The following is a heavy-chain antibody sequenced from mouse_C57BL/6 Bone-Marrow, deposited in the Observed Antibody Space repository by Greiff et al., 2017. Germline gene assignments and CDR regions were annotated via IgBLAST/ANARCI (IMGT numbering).Heavy chain of an antibody. D-gene: IGHD2-4*01. CDR3: TTRLPRYFDG. Sequence: EVQLQQSGAELVRPGASVKLSCTASGFNIKDDYMHWVKQRPEQGLEWIGWIDPENGDTEYASKFQGKGTITADTSSNTAYLQLSSLTSEDTAVYYCTTRLPRYFDGWGTGTTVTVSS. V-gene: IGHV14-4*01. J-gene: IGHJ1*03. CDR1: GFNIKDDY. CDR2: IDPENGDT.